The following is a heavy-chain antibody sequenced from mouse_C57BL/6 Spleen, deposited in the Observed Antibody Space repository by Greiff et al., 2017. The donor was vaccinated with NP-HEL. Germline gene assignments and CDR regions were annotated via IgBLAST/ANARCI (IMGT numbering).Heavy chain of an antibody. Sequence: EVKLVESGGGLVKPGGSLKLSCAASGLTFSDYGMHWVRQAPEKGLEWVAYISSGSSTIYYADTVKGRFTISRDNAKNTLFLQMTSLRSEDTAMYYCAVEYYGSPFAYWGQGTLVTVSA. J-gene: IGHJ3*01. D-gene: IGHD1-1*01. CDR2: ISSGSSTI. V-gene: IGHV5-17*01. CDR3: AVEYYGSPFAY. CDR1: GLTFSDYG.